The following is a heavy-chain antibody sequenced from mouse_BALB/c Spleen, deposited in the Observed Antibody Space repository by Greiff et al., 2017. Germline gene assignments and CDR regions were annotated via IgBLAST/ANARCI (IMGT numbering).Heavy chain of an antibody. D-gene: IGHD2-3*01. CDR3: ARVMMVTTGAMDY. CDR1: GFTFSDYY. J-gene: IGHJ4*01. V-gene: IGHV5-4*02. Sequence: EVQVVESGGGLVKPGGSLKLSCAASGFTFSDYYMYWVRQTPEKRLEWVATISDGGSYTYYPDSVKGRFTISRDNAKNNLYLQMSSLKSEDTAMYYCARVMMVTTGAMDYWGQGTSVTVSS. CDR2: ISDGGSYT.